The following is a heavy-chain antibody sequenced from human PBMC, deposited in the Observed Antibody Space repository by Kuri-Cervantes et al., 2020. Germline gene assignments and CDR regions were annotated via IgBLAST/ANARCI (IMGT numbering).Heavy chain of an antibody. D-gene: IGHD6-19*01. CDR1: GFTFRNYE. CDR2: ISYDGSNK. J-gene: IGHJ4*02. V-gene: IGHV3-30-3*01. CDR3: AKGVGIAVVIRFDY. Sequence: GESLKISCVASGFTFRNYEMHWVRQAPGKGLEWVAVISYDGSNKYYADSVKGRFTISRDNSKNTLYLQMNSLRAEDTAVYYCAKGVGIAVVIRFDYWGQGTLVTVSS.